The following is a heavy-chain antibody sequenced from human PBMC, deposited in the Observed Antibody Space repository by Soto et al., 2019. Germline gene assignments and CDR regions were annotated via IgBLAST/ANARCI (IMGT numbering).Heavy chain of an antibody. CDR3: ARNDYRPYYYYYMDV. CDR1: GGSISSYY. Sequence: SETLSLTCTVSGGSISSYYWSWIRQPPGKGLKWIGYIYYSGSTNYNPSLKSRVTISIDTSKNQFYLKMSSVTAADTAVYYCARNDYRPYYYYYMDVWGKGTTVTVSS. J-gene: IGHJ6*03. D-gene: IGHD4-4*01. V-gene: IGHV4-59*08. CDR2: IYYSGST.